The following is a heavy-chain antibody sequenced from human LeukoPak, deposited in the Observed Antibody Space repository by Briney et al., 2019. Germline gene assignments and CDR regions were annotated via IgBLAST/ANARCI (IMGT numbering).Heavy chain of an antibody. CDR3: ARDLAQLAGTDY. V-gene: IGHV1-69*13. J-gene: IGHJ4*02. D-gene: IGHD6-19*01. Sequence: GASVKVSCKASGGTFSSYAISWVRQAPGQGLEWMGGIIPIFGTANYAQKFQGRVTITADESTSTAYMELSSLRSEDTAVYYCARDLAQLAGTDYWGQGTLVTVSS. CDR2: IIPIFGTA. CDR1: GGTFSSYA.